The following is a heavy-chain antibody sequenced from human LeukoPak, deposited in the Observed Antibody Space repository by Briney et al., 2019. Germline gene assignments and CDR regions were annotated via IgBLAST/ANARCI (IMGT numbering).Heavy chain of an antibody. Sequence: PGGSLRLSCAASGFTFSSYAMSWVRQAPGKGLEWVSAISGSGGSTYYADSVKGRFTISRDNSKTTLYLQMNSLRAEDTAVYYCAKSTVVTPVYFDYWGQGTLVTVPS. V-gene: IGHV3-23*01. CDR1: GFTFSSYA. J-gene: IGHJ4*02. CDR2: ISGSGGST. D-gene: IGHD4-23*01. CDR3: AKSTVVTPVYFDY.